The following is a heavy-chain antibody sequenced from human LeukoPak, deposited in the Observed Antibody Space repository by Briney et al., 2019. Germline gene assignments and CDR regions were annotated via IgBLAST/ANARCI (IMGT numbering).Heavy chain of an antibody. CDR2: ISGSDGST. Sequence: GGSLRLSCAASGFTFSSYAMSWVRQAPGKGLEWVSAISGSDGSTYCADSVKGRFTISRDISRNTLYLQMNSLRAEDTAVYYCAKGPFYYDFWSSSRYYYGMDVWGQGTTVTVSS. CDR3: AKGPFYYDFWSSSRYYYGMDV. CDR1: GFTFSSYA. V-gene: IGHV3-23*01. D-gene: IGHD3-3*01. J-gene: IGHJ6*02.